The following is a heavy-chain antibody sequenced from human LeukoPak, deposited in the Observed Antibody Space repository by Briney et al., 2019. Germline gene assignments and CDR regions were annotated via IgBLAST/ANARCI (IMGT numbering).Heavy chain of an antibody. Sequence: GASVKVSCKASGYTFTGCYMHWVRQAPGQGLEWMGWIKPNSGGTNYAQKFQGRVTMTRDTSISTAYMELSRLRSDDTAVYYCARAIGVNEEIDYWGQGTLVTVSS. J-gene: IGHJ4*02. CDR3: ARAIGVNEEIDY. D-gene: IGHD3-10*01. CDR1: GYTFTGCY. CDR2: IKPNSGGT. V-gene: IGHV1-2*02.